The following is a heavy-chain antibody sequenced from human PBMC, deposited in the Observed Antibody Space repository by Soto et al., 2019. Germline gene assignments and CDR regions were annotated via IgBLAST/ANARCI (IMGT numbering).Heavy chain of an antibody. V-gene: IGHV3-74*01. CDR1: GFTFSSYW. CDR2: INSDGRST. CDR3: ARAGGLYCSSPTCYESFDF. J-gene: IGHJ4*02. D-gene: IGHD2-2*01. Sequence: EVQLVESGGALVQPGGSLRLSCAASGFTFSSYWMHWVRQAPGKGLVWVSHINSDGRSTNYADSVKALYTVSRDNAKNTLYLQRNSLRAEYTAVYFCARAGGLYCSSPTCYESFDFWGQGTLVTVSS.